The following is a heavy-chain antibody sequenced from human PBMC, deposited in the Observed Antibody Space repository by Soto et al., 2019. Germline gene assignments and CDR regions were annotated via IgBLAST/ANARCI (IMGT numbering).Heavy chain of an antibody. Sequence: GESLKIPCKGSGYSFTSYWISWVCQMPGKGLEWMGRIDPSDSYTNYSPSFQGHVTISADKSISTAYLQWSSLKASDTAMYYCARLAATAMVTADYWGQGTLVTVSS. D-gene: IGHD5-18*01. CDR2: IDPSDSYT. J-gene: IGHJ4*02. CDR1: GYSFTSYW. V-gene: IGHV5-10-1*01. CDR3: ARLAATAMVTADY.